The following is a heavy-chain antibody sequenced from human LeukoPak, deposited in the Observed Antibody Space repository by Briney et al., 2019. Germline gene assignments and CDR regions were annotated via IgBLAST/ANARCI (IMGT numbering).Heavy chain of an antibody. J-gene: IGHJ3*02. CDR1: GGSFSGYY. D-gene: IGHD6-6*01. Sequence: SETLSLTCAVYGGSFSGYYWSWIRQPPGKGLEWIGYIYYSGSTNYNPSLKSRVTISVDTSKNQFSLKLSSVTAADTAVYYCARDSSSGAFDIWGQGTMVTVSS. V-gene: IGHV4-59*01. CDR3: ARDSSSGAFDI. CDR2: IYYSGST.